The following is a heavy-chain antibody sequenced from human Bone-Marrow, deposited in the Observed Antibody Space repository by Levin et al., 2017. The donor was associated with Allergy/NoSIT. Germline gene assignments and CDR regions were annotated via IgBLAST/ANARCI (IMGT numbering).Heavy chain of an antibody. V-gene: IGHV2-26*01. CDR2: IFSNDEK. D-gene: IGHD1-1*01. J-gene: IGHJ5*02. Sequence: SGPTLVKPTETLTLTCTVSGFSLSSSGMGVSWIRQPPGKALEWLAHIFSNDEKSYIPSLTRRLTISKDTSKSQVVLTMTNMDPVDTATYYCVRIIVQPGTNWFDPWGQGILVTVSS. CDR1: GFSLSSSGMG. CDR3: VRIIVQPGTNWFDP.